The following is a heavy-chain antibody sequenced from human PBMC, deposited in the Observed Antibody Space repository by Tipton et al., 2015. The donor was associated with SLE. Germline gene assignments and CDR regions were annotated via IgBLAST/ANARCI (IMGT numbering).Heavy chain of an antibody. CDR1: GGSISSSSYY. D-gene: IGHD7-27*01. J-gene: IGHJ4*02. Sequence: TLSLTCTVSGGSISSSSYYWGWIRQPPGKGLEWIGYIYFSGSANYNPSLKSRVTISLDTSKNQFSLKLSSVTAADTAVYYCARDTLGGLDYWGQGTLVTVSS. CDR3: ARDTLGGLDY. V-gene: IGHV4-61*01. CDR2: IYFSGSA.